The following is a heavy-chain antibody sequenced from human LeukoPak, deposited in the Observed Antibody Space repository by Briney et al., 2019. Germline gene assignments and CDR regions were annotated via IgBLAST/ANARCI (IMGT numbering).Heavy chain of an antibody. D-gene: IGHD3-10*01. V-gene: IGHV3-23*01. Sequence: PGGSLRLSCAASGFTFSSYAMSWVRQAPGKGLEWVSGIIGSGGSTYYADSVKGRFTISRDNSKNTLYLQMNSLRAEDTAVYYCAKDLGWFGELGEFDYWGQGALVTVSS. CDR3: AKDLGWFGELGEFDY. CDR1: GFTFSSYA. J-gene: IGHJ4*02. CDR2: IIGSGGST.